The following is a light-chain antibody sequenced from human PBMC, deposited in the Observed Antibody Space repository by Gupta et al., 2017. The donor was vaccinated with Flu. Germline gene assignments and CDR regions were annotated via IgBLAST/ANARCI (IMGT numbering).Light chain of an antibody. CDR1: QSGLYSSNNKNC. CDR3: QQYDSSPWT. J-gene: IGKJ1*01. CDR2: WAS. V-gene: IGKV4-1*01. Sequence: SLGERVTINCKSSQSGLYSSNNKNCLAWYQQKAGQPPKLLIYWASTRESGVPDRLSGSGSGTDFTLTISSLQAEDVAVYYCQQYDSSPWTFGQGTKVEIK.